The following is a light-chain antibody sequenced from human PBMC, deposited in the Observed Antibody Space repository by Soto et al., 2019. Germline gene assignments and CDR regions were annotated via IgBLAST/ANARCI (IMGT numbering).Light chain of an antibody. CDR3: QQFNNSPPWT. J-gene: IGKJ1*01. V-gene: IGKV3D-15*01. CDR1: QSVSRN. Sequence: EIVMTQSPATLSVSPGERATLSCRASQSVSRNLAWYQQKPGQAPRLLIYGASTRATGIPARFSGRGSGTEFTLTTSSLQSEDSAVYYCQQFNNSPPWTFGQGTKVEIK. CDR2: GAS.